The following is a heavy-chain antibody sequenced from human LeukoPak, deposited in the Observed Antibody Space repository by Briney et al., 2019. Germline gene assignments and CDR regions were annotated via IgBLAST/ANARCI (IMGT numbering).Heavy chain of an antibody. D-gene: IGHD6-19*01. J-gene: IGHJ5*02. CDR2: ISAYNGNT. CDR3: ARASGWYVDNWFDP. CDR1: GYTFTSYG. Sequence: ASVKVSCKASGYTFTSYGISWLRQAPGQGLEWMGWISAYNGNTNYAQKLQGRVTMTTDTSTSTAYMELRSLRSDDTAVYYCARASGWYVDNWFDPWGQGTLVTVSS. V-gene: IGHV1-18*01.